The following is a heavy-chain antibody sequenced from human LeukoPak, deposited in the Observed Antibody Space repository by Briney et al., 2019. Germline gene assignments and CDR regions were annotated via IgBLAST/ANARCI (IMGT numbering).Heavy chain of an antibody. Sequence: GASLRLSCAASGFTFSNYAMSWVRQAPGKGLEWVSSISGSGGSTYYADSVKGRFTISRDDSKNTLYLQMNSLRAEDTAVYYCAKGIVGAIPVDYWGQGTLVTVSS. CDR3: AKGIVGAIPVDY. D-gene: IGHD1-26*01. CDR2: ISGSGGST. J-gene: IGHJ4*02. V-gene: IGHV3-23*01. CDR1: GFTFSNYA.